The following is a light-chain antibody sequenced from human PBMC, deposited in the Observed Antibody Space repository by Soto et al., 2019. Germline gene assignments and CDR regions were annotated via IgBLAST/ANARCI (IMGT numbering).Light chain of an antibody. CDR3: MQTLQTPYT. Sequence: DIVMTQSPLSLPVTPGEPASISCKSRQSLLNSDGDNYLEWYVQKAGQSPQLLIYLVSHRASGVPDRLSGSGSGTDFKLKISKVEADDVGVYYCMQTLQTPYTFGPGTKVEIK. CDR1: QSLLNSDGDNY. V-gene: IGKV2-28*01. J-gene: IGKJ3*01. CDR2: LVS.